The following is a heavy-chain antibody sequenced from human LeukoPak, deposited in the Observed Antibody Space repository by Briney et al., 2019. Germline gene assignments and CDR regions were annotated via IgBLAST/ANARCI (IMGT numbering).Heavy chain of an antibody. Sequence: ASVKVSCKASGYTFTSYGISWVRQAPGQGLEWMGWISAYNGNTNYAQKFQGRVTITADESTSTAYMELSSLRSEDTAVYYCARGGYSSGWYRGDFDYWGQGTLVTVSS. J-gene: IGHJ4*02. V-gene: IGHV1-18*04. CDR3: ARGGYSSGWYRGDFDY. CDR1: GYTFTSYG. CDR2: ISAYNGNT. D-gene: IGHD6-19*01.